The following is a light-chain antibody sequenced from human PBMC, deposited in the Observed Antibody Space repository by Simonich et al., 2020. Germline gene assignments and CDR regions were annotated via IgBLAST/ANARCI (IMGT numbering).Light chain of an antibody. CDR2: EVS. Sequence: QSALTQPPSASGSPGQSVTLSFTGTSRDCGGYNNVSWYQQNPGKAPKLMIYEVSKRPSGVPDRFSGSNYGNTASLPVSGLQAEDEADYDCCSYAGSSTLVFGGGTKRTVL. CDR1: SRDCGGYNN. V-gene: IGLV2-8*01. CDR3: CSYAGSSTLV. J-gene: IGLJ2*01.